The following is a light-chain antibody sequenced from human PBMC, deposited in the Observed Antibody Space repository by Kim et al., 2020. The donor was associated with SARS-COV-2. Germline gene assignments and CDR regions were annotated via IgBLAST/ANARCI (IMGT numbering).Light chain of an antibody. Sequence: QDDTLTCTGNSNNVGNQGAGWLQQHQGHPPKLLSYRNNNRPSGVSDRLSASRSGNTASLTITGLQPEDEADYYCSTWDSSLNEWVFGGGTQLTVL. CDR3: STWDSSLNEWV. V-gene: IGLV10-54*01. CDR2: RNN. J-gene: IGLJ3*02. CDR1: SNNVGNQG.